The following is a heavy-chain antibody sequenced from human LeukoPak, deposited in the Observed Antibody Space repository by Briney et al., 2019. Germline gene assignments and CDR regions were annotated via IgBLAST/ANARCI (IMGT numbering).Heavy chain of an antibody. CDR3: ARGPPLYYYGSSGYYYVDY. V-gene: IGHV4-59*01. J-gene: IGHJ4*02. Sequence: SETLSLTCTVSGGSISSYYWSWIRQPPGKGLEWIGYIYYSGSTNYNPSLKSRVTISVDTSKNQFSLKLSSVTAADTAVYYCARGPPLYYYGSSGYYYVDYWGQGTLVTVSS. CDR2: IYYSGST. CDR1: GGSISSYY. D-gene: IGHD3-22*01.